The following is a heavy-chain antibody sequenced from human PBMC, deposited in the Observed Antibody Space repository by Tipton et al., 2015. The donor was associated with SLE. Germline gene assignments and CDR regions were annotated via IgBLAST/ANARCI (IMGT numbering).Heavy chain of an antibody. V-gene: IGHV4-39*07. Sequence: LRLSCTVSGGSISSSSYYWGWIRQPPGKGLEWIGSIYYSGSSYYNPSLKSRVTISVDTSKNQFSLKLSSVTAADTAVYYCARSLGYCSGGSCYEYCQHWGQGTLVAGSS. D-gene: IGHD2-15*01. J-gene: IGHJ1*01. CDR1: GGSISSSSYY. CDR2: IYYSGSS. CDR3: ARSLGYCSGGSCYEYCQH.